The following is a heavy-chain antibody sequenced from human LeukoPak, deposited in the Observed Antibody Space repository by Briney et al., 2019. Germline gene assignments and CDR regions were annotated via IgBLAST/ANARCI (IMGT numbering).Heavy chain of an antibody. V-gene: IGHV3-30*18. CDR3: AKSTVTDYYYYGMDV. CDR1: GFTFSSYG. D-gene: IGHD4-17*01. CDR2: ISYDGSNK. J-gene: IGHJ6*02. Sequence: PGGSLRLSCAASGFTFSSYGMHWVRQAPGKGLEWVAVISYDGSNKYYADSVKGRFTISRDNSKNTLYLQMNSLRAEDTAVYYCAKSTVTDYYYYGMDVWGQGNTVTVSS.